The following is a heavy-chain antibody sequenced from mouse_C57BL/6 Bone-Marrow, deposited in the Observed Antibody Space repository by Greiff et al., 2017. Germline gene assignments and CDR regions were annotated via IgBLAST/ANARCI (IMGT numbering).Heavy chain of an antibody. CDR3: ARELYYDYGGYFDV. Sequence: VQLVESGPELVKPGASVKISCKASGYAFSSSWMNWVKQRPGKGLEWIGRIYPGDGDTNYNGKFKGKATLTADKSSSTAYMQLSSLTSEDSAVYFCARELYYDYGGYFDVWGTGTTVTVSS. CDR1: GYAFSSSW. CDR2: IYPGDGDT. D-gene: IGHD2-4*01. J-gene: IGHJ1*03. V-gene: IGHV1-82*01.